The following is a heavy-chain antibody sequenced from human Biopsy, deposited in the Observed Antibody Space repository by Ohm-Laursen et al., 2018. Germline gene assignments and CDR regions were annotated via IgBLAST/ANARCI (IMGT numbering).Heavy chain of an antibody. D-gene: IGHD3-10*01. CDR3: ASGDIGGIGLDV. Sequence: GASVKVSCKASGGTFSNFAINWVRQAPGQGLECMGRIIPLIGLTNYAQKFQGRVTITADKFTNTVYMELSSLRSDDTAVYFCASGDIGGIGLDVWGLGTTVTVSS. CDR1: GGTFSNFA. V-gene: IGHV1-69*04. CDR2: IIPLIGLT. J-gene: IGHJ6*02.